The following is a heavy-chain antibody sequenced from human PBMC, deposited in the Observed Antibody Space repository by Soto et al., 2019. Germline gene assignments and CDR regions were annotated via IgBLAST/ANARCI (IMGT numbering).Heavy chain of an antibody. D-gene: IGHD3-16*01. CDR1: GYSFTRYG. J-gene: IGHJ6*02. CDR2: INTYNGNT. Sequence: QVQLVQSRAEVKNPGASVKVSCKASGYSFTRYGIAWARQAPGQGLEWMGWINTYNGNTNYAQNRQGRVTLTTDPSPSTASMELTSLRSNDTAIYYCAMVDVYVTPSPQDVWGQGTTVIVSS. CDR3: AMVDVYVTPSPQDV. V-gene: IGHV1-18*01.